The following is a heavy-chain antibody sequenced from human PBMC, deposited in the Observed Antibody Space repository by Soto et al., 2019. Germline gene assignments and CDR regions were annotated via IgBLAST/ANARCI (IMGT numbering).Heavy chain of an antibody. D-gene: IGHD1-1*01. CDR3: ARWNGYGDL. Sequence: EVQVFESGGGLDQPGGSLRLSCAASGFSFSDYSMAWVRQTPEKGLEWVSGMSIGGEKTFYIDSVKGRFIVSRDSSRDTVYFQMNRLRVEDTAVYYCARWNGYGDLWGQGTLVTVSS. J-gene: IGHJ4*02. CDR1: GFSFSDYS. CDR2: MSIGGEKT. V-gene: IGHV3-23*01.